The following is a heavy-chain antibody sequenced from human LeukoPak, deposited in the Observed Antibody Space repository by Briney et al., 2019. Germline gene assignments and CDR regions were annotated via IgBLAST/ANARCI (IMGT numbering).Heavy chain of an antibody. D-gene: IGHD1-26*01. Sequence: GGSLRLSCAASGFTFISYAMHWVRQAPGKGLEWLAFISYDGSAKYYADSVKGRFTISRDSSKNTVYLQRNNLRAEDTALYYCARDQSGTYCVDYWGQGALVTVSS. CDR1: GFTFISYA. J-gene: IGHJ4*02. V-gene: IGHV3-30*04. CDR3: ARDQSGTYCVDY. CDR2: ISYDGSAK.